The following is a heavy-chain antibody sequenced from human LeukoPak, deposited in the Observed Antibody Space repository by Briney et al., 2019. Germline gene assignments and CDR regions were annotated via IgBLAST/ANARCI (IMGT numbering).Heavy chain of an antibody. J-gene: IGHJ4*02. D-gene: IGHD3-3*01. Sequence: ASVKVSCKASGYTFTGYYMHWVRQAPGQGLEWMGWINPNSGGTNYAQKFQGRVTMTRDTSISTAYVELSRLRSDDTAVYYCASYYDFWSGYYNYWGQGTLVTVSS. V-gene: IGHV1-2*02. CDR3: ASYYDFWSGYYNY. CDR2: INPNSGGT. CDR1: GYTFTGYY.